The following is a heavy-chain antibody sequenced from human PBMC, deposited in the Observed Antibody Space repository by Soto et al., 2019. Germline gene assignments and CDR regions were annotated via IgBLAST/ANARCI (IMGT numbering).Heavy chain of an antibody. D-gene: IGHD3-22*01. CDR3: ARRHQITMIVDDAFDI. CDR2: IYYSGST. V-gene: IGHV4-39*01. J-gene: IGHJ3*02. CDR1: GGSISSSSYY. Sequence: QLQLQESGPGLVKPSETLSLTCTVSGGSISSSSYYWGWIRQPPGKGLEWIGSIYYSGSTYYNPSLKSRVTISVDTSKNQFSLKLSSVTAADTAVYYCARRHQITMIVDDAFDIWGQGTMVTVSS.